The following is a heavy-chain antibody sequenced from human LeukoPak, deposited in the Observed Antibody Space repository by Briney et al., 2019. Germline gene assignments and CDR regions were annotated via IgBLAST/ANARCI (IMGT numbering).Heavy chain of an antibody. D-gene: IGHD3-3*01. J-gene: IGHJ6*03. CDR2: IYPGDSDT. CDR1: GYSFTCYW. V-gene: IGHV5-51*01. CDR3: ARQRPKSTIFGVVESDYYYYMDV. Sequence: GESLKISCKGSGYSFTCYWIGWVRQMPGEGLEWMGIIYPGDSDTRYSPSFQGQVTISADKSISTAYLQWSSLKASDTAMYYCARQRPKSTIFGVVESDYYYYMDVWGKGTTVTVSS.